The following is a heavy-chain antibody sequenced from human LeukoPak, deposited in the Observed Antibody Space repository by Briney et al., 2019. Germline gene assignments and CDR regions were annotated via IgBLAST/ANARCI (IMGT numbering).Heavy chain of an antibody. V-gene: IGHV4-59*01. Sequence: PSETLSLTCTVSGGSISSYYWSWIRQPPGKGLEWIGYIYCSGSTNYNPSLKSRVTISVDTSKNQFSLKLSSVTAADTAVYYCARVISLGTMVRGVIMNTWFDPWGQGTLVTVSS. D-gene: IGHD3-10*01. J-gene: IGHJ5*02. CDR1: GGSISSYY. CDR2: IYCSGST. CDR3: ARVISLGTMVRGVIMNTWFDP.